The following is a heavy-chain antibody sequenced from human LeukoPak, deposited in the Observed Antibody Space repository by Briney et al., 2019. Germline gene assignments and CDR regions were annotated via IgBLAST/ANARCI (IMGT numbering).Heavy chain of an antibody. Sequence: TGGSLRLSCAAYGFTYSSYAMSWVRRAPGKELEWVSAISESGTNTYYTDSVRGRFTISRDNSKNTLYLHMNSLRADDTAVYYCAKMMAGVAGIPNCWGQGTLVTVFS. CDR1: GFTYSSYA. J-gene: IGHJ4*02. CDR2: ISESGTNT. V-gene: IGHV3-23*01. CDR3: AKMMAGVAGIPNC. D-gene: IGHD6-19*01.